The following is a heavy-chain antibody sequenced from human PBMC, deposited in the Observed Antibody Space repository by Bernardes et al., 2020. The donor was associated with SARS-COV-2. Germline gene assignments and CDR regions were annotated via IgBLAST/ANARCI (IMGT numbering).Heavy chain of an antibody. V-gene: IGHV4-59*08. CDR3: ARRRNCNGTSCLHYYYYMDV. CDR2: IHYSGST. CDR1: GGSINNYY. J-gene: IGHJ6*03. D-gene: IGHD2-2*01. Sequence: SETLSLTCTVSGGSINNYYWTWIRQPPGKGLEWIGYIHYSGSTNYNPSLKSRVTISVDTSKNQFSLKLSSVTAADTAVYYCARRRNCNGTSCLHYYYYMDVWGKGTTVTVSS.